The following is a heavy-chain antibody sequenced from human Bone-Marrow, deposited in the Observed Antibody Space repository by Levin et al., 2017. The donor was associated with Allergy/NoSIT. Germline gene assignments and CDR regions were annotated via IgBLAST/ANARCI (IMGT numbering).Heavy chain of an antibody. Sequence: SETLSLICSVSGVSVTNTDFYWTWVRLSPERGLEWIGHIDYSGATNYNPPLKSRFSMSLDTSKNQFSLRLTSVTATDTAVYYCAREGPYYYGLDVWGQGTTVIVSS. CDR1: GVSVTNTDFY. J-gene: IGHJ6*02. CDR2: IDYSGAT. V-gene: IGHV4-30-4*01. CDR3: AREGPYYYGLDV.